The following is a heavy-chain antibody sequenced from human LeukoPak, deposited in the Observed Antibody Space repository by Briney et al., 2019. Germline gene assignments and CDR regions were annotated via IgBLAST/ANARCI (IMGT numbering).Heavy chain of an antibody. Sequence: VASVKVSCKASGGTFSSYAISWVRQDPGQGLEWMGGVIPIFGTANYAQKFQGRVTITTDKSTSTAYMELSSLRSEDTAVYYCARVALRYFGFDYWGQGTLVTVSS. CDR2: VIPIFGTA. J-gene: IGHJ4*02. D-gene: IGHD3-9*01. CDR3: ARVALRYFGFDY. CDR1: GGTFSSYA. V-gene: IGHV1-69*05.